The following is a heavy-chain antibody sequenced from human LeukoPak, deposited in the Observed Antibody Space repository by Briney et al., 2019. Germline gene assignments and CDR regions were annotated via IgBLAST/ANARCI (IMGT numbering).Heavy chain of an antibody. D-gene: IGHD3-10*01. CDR2: ISGSGGST. V-gene: IGHV3-23*01. CDR3: AKSAFYYGSGSYSKPFDY. CDR1: GFTFSSYA. Sequence: GGSLRLSCAASGFTFSSYAMSWVRQAPGKGLEWVSAISGSGGSTYYADSVKGRFTISGDNSKNTLYLQMNSLRAEDTAVYYCAKSAFYYGSGSYSKPFDYWGQGTLVTVSS. J-gene: IGHJ4*02.